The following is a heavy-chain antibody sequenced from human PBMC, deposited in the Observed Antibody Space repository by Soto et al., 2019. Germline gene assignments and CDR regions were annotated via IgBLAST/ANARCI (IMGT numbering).Heavy chain of an antibody. Sequence: PSETLSLTCTVSGGSISSYYWSWIRQPPGKGLEWIGYIYYSGSTNYNPSLKSRATISVDTSKNQFSLKLSSVTAADTAVYYCAREVRSYYYDSSGYYYDYWGQGTLVTVSS. D-gene: IGHD3-22*01. J-gene: IGHJ4*02. CDR2: IYYSGST. CDR1: GGSISSYY. V-gene: IGHV4-59*01. CDR3: AREVRSYYYDSSGYYYDY.